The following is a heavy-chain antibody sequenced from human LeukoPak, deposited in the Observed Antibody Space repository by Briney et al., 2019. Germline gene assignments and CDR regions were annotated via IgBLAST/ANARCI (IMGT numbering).Heavy chain of an antibody. CDR1: GGSISSGDYY. D-gene: IGHD6-25*01. CDR2: IYYSGST. J-gene: IGHJ4*02. Sequence: SETLSFTCTVSGGSISSGDYYWSWIRQPPGKGLEWIGYIYYSGSTYYNPSLKSRVTISVDTSKNQFSLKLSSVTAADTAVYYCARARAYSSGWYYLDYWGQGTLVTVSS. V-gene: IGHV4-30-4*08. CDR3: ARARAYSSGWYYLDY.